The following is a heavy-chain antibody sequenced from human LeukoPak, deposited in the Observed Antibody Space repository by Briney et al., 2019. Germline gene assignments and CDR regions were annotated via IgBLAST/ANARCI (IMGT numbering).Heavy chain of an antibody. CDR1: GFTVSSNY. Sequence: GGSLRLSCVASGFTVSSNYMSWVRQAPGKGLEWVSVIYSGGSTYYADSVKGRLTISRDNSKNTLYLQMNSLRAEDTAVYYCAREFYYYGSGSEYYFDYWGQGTLVTVSS. V-gene: IGHV3-53*01. J-gene: IGHJ4*02. CDR3: AREFYYYGSGSEYYFDY. D-gene: IGHD3-10*01. CDR2: IYSGGST.